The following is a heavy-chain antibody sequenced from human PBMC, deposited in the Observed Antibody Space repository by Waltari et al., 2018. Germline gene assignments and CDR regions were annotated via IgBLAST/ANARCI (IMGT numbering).Heavy chain of an antibody. CDR3: ARGEDGYNWGYFDY. CDR1: GWSFSGYY. J-gene: IGHJ4*02. V-gene: IGHV4-34*01. CDR2: INHSGST. Sequence: QVQLQQWGAGLLKPSETLSLTCAVYGWSFSGYYWSWIRQPPGKGLEWIGEINHSGSTNYNPSLKSRVTISVDTSKNQFSLKLSSVTAADTAVYYCARGEDGYNWGYFDYWGQGTLVTVSS. D-gene: IGHD5-12*01.